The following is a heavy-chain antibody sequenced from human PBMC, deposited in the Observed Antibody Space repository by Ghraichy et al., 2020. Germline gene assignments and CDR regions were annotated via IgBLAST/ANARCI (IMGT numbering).Heavy chain of an antibody. CDR2: IIPIFGTA. J-gene: IGHJ4*02. Sequence: SVKVSCKASGGTFSSYAISWVRQAPGQGLEWMGGIIPIFGTANYAQKFQGRVTITADESTSTAYMELSSLRSEDTAVYYCAREGPGGGPLDYWGQGTLVTVSS. V-gene: IGHV1-69*13. CDR1: GGTFSSYA. CDR3: AREGPGGGPLDY. D-gene: IGHD3-10*01.